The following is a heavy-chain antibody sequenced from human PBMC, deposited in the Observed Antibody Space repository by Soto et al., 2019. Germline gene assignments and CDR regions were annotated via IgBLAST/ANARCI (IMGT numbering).Heavy chain of an antibody. Sequence: LSLTCAASGFTFSSYAMSWVRQAPGKGLEWVSAISGSGGSTYYADSVKGRFTISRDNSKNTLYLQMNSLRAEDTAVYYCAKPRYLGYYYYYMDVWGKGTTVTVSS. D-gene: IGHD1-1*01. J-gene: IGHJ6*03. CDR3: AKPRYLGYYYYYMDV. CDR1: GFTFSSYA. CDR2: ISGSGGST. V-gene: IGHV3-23*01.